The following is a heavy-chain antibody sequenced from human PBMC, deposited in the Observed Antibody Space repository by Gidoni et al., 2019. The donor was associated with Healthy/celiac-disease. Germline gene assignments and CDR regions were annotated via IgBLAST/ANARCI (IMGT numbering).Heavy chain of an antibody. J-gene: IGHJ4*02. V-gene: IGHV2-26*01. CDR2: IFSNDEK. CDR1: GFSLSNARMG. Sequence: QVTLKESGPVLVKPTETLTLTCTVSGFSLSNARMGVSWLRQPPGKALEWLAHIFSNDEKSYSTSLKSRLTISKDTSKSQVVLTMTNMDPVDTATYYCARMTDMITFGGVIVIGGVYYFDYWGQGTLVTVSS. CDR3: ARMTDMITFGGVIVIGGVYYFDY. D-gene: IGHD3-16*02.